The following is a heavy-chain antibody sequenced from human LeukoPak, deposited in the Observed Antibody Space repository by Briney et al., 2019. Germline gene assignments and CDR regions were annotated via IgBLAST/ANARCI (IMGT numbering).Heavy chain of an antibody. D-gene: IGHD6-6*01. V-gene: IGHV4-59*08. CDR2: IYYSGST. CDR1: GGSISSYY. CDR3: ARHVPPYSSSSGARTRVGWFDR. J-gene: IGHJ5*02. Sequence: SETLSLSCTVSGGSISSYYWSWIRQPPGKGLEWIGYIYYSGSTNYNPSLKSRVTISVDTSKNQFSLKLSSVTAADTAVYYCARHVPPYSSSSGARTRVGWFDRWGQGTLVTVSS.